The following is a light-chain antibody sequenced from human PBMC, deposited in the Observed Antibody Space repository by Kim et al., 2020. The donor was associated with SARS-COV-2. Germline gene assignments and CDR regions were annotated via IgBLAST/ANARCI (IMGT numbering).Light chain of an antibody. CDR2: DAS. Sequence: ASVGDRVTITCRASQSISSWLAWYQQKPGKAPKLLIYDASSLESGVPSKFSGSGSGTEFTLTISSLQPDDFATYYCQQYNSYSWTFGQGTKVDIK. CDR3: QQYNSYSWT. J-gene: IGKJ1*01. CDR1: QSISSW. V-gene: IGKV1-5*01.